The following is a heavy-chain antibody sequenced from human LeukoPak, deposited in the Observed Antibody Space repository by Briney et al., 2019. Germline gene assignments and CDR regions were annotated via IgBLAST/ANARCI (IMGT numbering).Heavy chain of an antibody. V-gene: IGHV3-73*01. D-gene: IGHD6-19*01. CDR1: GFTLSGAA. Sequence: GGSLRLSCAASGFTLSGAAMHWVRQASGKGLEWLGRIRSKADSYTTAYAASVKGRFTVSRDDSKNTTYLQMNSLKTEDTAVYYCRAAVAGDYFDLWGRGTMVTVSS. CDR3: RAAVAGDYFDL. J-gene: IGHJ2*01. CDR2: IRSKADSYTT.